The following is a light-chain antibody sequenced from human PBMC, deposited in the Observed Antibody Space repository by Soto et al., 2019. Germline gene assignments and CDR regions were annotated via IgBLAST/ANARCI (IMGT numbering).Light chain of an antibody. CDR1: QSISSW. Sequence: DIQMTQSPSTLSASVGDRVTITCRASQSISSWLAWYQQKPGKAHKLLIYDASSLESGVPSRDSASGSRTEFTVTMSTLQPDEFATEDGEQYYCYPGTCSRGTKVDI. CDR3: EQYYCYPGT. J-gene: IGKJ1*01. V-gene: IGKV1-5*01. CDR2: DAS.